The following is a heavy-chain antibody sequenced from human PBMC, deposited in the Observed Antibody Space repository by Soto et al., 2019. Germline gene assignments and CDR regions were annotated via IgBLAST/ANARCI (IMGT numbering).Heavy chain of an antibody. J-gene: IGHJ3*02. Sequence: PGESLKISCKGSGYSFTSYWISWVRQMPGKGLEWMGRIDPSDSYTNYSPSFQGHVTISADRSISTAYLQWSSLKASDTAMYYCARRRYYDSSGYYPPDAFDIWGQGTMVTVSS. V-gene: IGHV5-10-1*01. CDR2: IDPSDSYT. CDR3: ARRRYYDSSGYYPPDAFDI. D-gene: IGHD3-22*01. CDR1: GYSFTSYW.